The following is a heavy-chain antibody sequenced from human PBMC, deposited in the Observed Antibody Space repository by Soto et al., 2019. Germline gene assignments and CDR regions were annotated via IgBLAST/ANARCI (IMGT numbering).Heavy chain of an antibody. CDR2: ISGSGGST. V-gene: IGHV3-23*01. D-gene: IGHD3-22*01. Sequence: EVQLLESGGGLVQPGGSLRLSCAVSGFTFSSYAMSWVRQAPGQGLEWVSAISGSGGSTYYADSVKGRFTISRDNSNNTLYLQMNSLRAEDTAVYYCAKDPQTYYYDTSGYQFDYWGQGTLVTVS. CDR3: AKDPQTYYYDTSGYQFDY. CDR1: GFTFSSYA. J-gene: IGHJ4*02.